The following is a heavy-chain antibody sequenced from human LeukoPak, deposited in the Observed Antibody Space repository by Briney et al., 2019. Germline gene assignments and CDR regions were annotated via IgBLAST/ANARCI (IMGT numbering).Heavy chain of an antibody. J-gene: IGHJ6*02. CDR1: GFTFTTYW. D-gene: IGHD5-18*01. CDR2: INSDGSIT. Sequence: GGSLRLSCAASGFTFTTYWMHWVRQATGKGLVWVSHINSDGSITSYADSVKGRFTISRDNAKNTLYLQMNSLRAEDTAVYYCARDAVDTANAVWGQGTTVTVSS. V-gene: IGHV3-74*01. CDR3: ARDAVDTANAV.